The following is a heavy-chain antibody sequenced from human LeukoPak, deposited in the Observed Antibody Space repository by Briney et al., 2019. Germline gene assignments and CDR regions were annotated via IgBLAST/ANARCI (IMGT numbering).Heavy chain of an antibody. J-gene: IGHJ4*02. CDR1: GFNFSNYG. D-gene: IGHD3-22*01. CDR3: AETYWYDNTGYGY. V-gene: IGHV3-23*01. CDR2: ISGSGGST. Sequence: PGGSLRLSCAASGFNFSNYGMSWVRQTPGKGLEWVSAISGSGGSTFYADSVKGRFTISRDNSKNTLYLQMNSLRAEDTAVYYCAETYWYDNTGYGYWGQGTLVTVSS.